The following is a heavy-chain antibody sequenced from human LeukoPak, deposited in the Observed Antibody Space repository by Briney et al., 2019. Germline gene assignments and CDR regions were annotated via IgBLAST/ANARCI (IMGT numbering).Heavy chain of an antibody. V-gene: IGHV4-59*01. CDR2: IHYSGST. D-gene: IGHD2-15*01. Sequence: SETLSLTCTVSGGSISSYYWSWIRQPPGKGREWIGYIHYSGSTNYNPPLKSRVTISVDTTKNQFSLKLSSVTAADTAVYYCARGSHYYYYMDVWGKGTTVTVSS. J-gene: IGHJ6*03. CDR1: GGSISSYY. CDR3: ARGSHYYYYMDV.